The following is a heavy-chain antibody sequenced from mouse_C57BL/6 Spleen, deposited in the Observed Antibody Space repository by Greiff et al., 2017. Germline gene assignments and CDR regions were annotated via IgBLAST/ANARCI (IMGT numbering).Heavy chain of an antibody. D-gene: IGHD1-1*01. CDR1: GYTFTSYW. Sequence: QVQLQQPGAELVKPGASVKLSCKASGYTFTSYWMHWVKQRPGQGLEWIGMIHPTSGSTNYNEKFKSKATLTVDKSSSTAYMQLSSLTSEDSAVYYCAREGLLRRAMDYWGQGTSVTVSS. J-gene: IGHJ4*01. V-gene: IGHV1-64*01. CDR3: AREGLLRRAMDY. CDR2: IHPTSGST.